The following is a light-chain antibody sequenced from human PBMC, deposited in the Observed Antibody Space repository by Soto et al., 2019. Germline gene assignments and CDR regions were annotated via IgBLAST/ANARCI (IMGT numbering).Light chain of an antibody. V-gene: IGKV3-15*01. CDR1: LSVSSN. J-gene: IGKJ2*01. CDR3: QQYNNWPFT. CDR2: GAS. Sequence: EIVMTQSPATLSVSPGERATLSCRASLSVSSNLAWYQQKRGQPPRLLIHGASTRATGIPARFSGSGSGTEFTLAISSLQSEDFAVYYCQQYNNWPFTFGQWTKLEIK.